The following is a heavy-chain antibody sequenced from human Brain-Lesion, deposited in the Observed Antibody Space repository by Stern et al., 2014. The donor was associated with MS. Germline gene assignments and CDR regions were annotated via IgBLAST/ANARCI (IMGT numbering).Heavy chain of an antibody. CDR1: GYTFTGYY. J-gene: IGHJ6*02. Sequence: DQLVESGAEVKKPGASVKVSCKASGYTFTGYYMYWVRQAPGQGLEWMGWIKPNSGGTRYAQKFQGRVTMTRDTSITTAYMELSRLRSDDTAVYYCARGYYGSGRPQKGMDVWGQGTTVTVSS. V-gene: IGHV1-2*02. CDR2: IKPNSGGT. D-gene: IGHD3-10*01. CDR3: ARGYYGSGRPQKGMDV.